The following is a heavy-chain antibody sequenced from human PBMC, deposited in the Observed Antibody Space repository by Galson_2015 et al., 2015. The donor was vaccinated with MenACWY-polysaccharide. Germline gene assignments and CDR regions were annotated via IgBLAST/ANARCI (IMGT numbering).Heavy chain of an antibody. CDR2: MSYDGSNK. CDR1: GFTFSHYG. Sequence: FLRLSCAASGFTFSHYGMHWVRQAPGKGLECVAVMSYDGSNKYYSDSVKGRLTITRDNSKNTLYLQMKSLRAEVTAVYYCAKRRLSWSYGVFGAFDIWGQGTMVTVSS. D-gene: IGHD1-26*01. CDR3: AKRRLSWSYGVFGAFDI. J-gene: IGHJ3*02. V-gene: IGHV3-30*18.